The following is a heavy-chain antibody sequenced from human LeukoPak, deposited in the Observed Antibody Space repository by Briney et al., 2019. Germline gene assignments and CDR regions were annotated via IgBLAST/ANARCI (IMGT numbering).Heavy chain of an antibody. CDR2: ISSSGSYI. CDR1: GFTFSSYS. Sequence: PGRSLRLSCAASGFTFSSYSMNWVRQDPGKGLEWVSSISSSGSYIYYADSVKGRFTISRDNAKNSLYLQMNSLRAEDTAVYYCARGGVGASYFDYWGQGTLVTVSS. J-gene: IGHJ4*02. D-gene: IGHD1-26*01. CDR3: ARGGVGASYFDY. V-gene: IGHV3-21*01.